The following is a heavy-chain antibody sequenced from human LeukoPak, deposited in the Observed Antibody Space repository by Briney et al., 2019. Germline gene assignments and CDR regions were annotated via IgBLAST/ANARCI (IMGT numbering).Heavy chain of an antibody. CDR2: LTGSGDNT. V-gene: IGHV3-23*01. CDR3: ARIHHYSNYFHWYFDL. CDR1: GFTFRNYA. D-gene: IGHD4-11*01. Sequence: GGSLRLSCAASGFTFRNYAMTRVRQAPGKGLEGCSALTGSGDNTYYADSMKGRFTIHRHNHKNTLFLQTPSLRAEDTALYYCARIHHYSNYFHWYFDLWGRGPLVTVSS. J-gene: IGHJ2*01.